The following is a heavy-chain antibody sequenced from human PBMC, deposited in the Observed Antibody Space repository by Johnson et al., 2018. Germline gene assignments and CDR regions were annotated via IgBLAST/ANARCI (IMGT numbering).Heavy chain of an antibody. CDR2: ISYSGNT. D-gene: IGHD1-26*01. CDR3: AKAVGSGYDDMDV. CDR1: GGSITDDY. V-gene: IGHV4-59*01. J-gene: IGHJ6*03. Sequence: QVRLRESGPGLVKPSESLSLTCTVSGGSITDDYWIWIRQPPGKGLEWIGYISYSGNTKYNPSLDSRVTISVDTSKPQFSLRLSSVTAADTAIYYCAKAVGSGYDDMDVWGKGTTVTVSS.